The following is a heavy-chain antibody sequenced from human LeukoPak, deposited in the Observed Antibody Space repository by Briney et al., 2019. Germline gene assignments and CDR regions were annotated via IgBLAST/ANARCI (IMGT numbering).Heavy chain of an antibody. CDR3: AKQPYNYYYLDV. CDR1: GLTHHDYA. D-gene: IGHD2-2*02. V-gene: IGHV3-23*01. J-gene: IGHJ6*03. CDR2: IVGDSSKT. Sequence: GGSLRLSCAISGLTHHDYAMTWVRQAPGKGLEWVSTIVGDSSKTYYADSVKGRFTISRVNSNYMLFLHMNSLRAEDTAIYYCAKQPYNYYYLDVWGKGTTVTVSS.